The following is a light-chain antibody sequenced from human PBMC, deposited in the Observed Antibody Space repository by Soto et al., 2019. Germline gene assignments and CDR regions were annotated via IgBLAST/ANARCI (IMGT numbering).Light chain of an antibody. CDR1: QSVGTK. CDR3: QQYQNWPLIT. Sequence: TQSPDTLSLSPGERATLSCRASQSVGTKLAWYQQKPGQAPRLLIYGASTRATGIPARFSGDGSGTEFTLTISILQSEDFADYYCQQYQNWPLITFGQGTRLEIK. J-gene: IGKJ5*01. V-gene: IGKV3-15*01. CDR2: GAS.